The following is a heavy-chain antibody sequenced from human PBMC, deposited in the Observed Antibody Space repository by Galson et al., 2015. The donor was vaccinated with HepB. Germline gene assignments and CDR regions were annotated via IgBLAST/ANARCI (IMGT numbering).Heavy chain of an antibody. D-gene: IGHD6-19*01. CDR2: IKSKTDGGTT. V-gene: IGHV3-15*01. CDR3: TSTFRIAVTGTYNA. J-gene: IGHJ5*02. Sequence: SLRLSCAASGFTFSNARMSWVRQAPGKGLEWVGRIKSKTDGGTTDYAAPVKGRFTISRDDSKNTLYLQMNSLKTEDTAVYYCTSTFRIAVTGTYNAWGQGTLVTVSS. CDR1: GFTFSNAR.